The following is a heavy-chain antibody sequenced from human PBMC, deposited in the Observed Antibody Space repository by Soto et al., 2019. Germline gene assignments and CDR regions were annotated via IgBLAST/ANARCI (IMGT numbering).Heavy chain of an antibody. D-gene: IGHD1-26*01. CDR2: INSPSSYI. CDR3: ARMGGSDDYYYYYGMDV. CDR1: GFTFSTYN. V-gene: IGHV3-21*01. J-gene: IGHJ6*02. Sequence: EVQLVESGGGLVKPGGSLTLSCTASGFTFSTYNMNWVRQAPGKGLEWVSSINSPSSYIYYADSVKGRFTISRDNAKNSLFLQMSSLSAEDSAVYYGARMGGSDDYYYYYGMDVWGQGTAVTVSS.